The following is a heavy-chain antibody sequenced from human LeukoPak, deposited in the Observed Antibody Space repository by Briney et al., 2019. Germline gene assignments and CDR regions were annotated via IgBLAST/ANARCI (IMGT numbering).Heavy chain of an antibody. J-gene: IGHJ4*02. CDR2: MNPNSGNT. CDR1: GYTFTSYD. CDR3: ARGGKRRGYSYGIDY. V-gene: IGHV1-8*01. D-gene: IGHD5-18*01. Sequence: GASVKLSCTASGYTFTSYDINWVRQATAQGLEGMGWMNPNSGNTGYAQNFQGRVTMTRNTYISTANMGLRSIRTEDTAVYYCARGGKRRGYSYGIDYWGQGTLVTVSS.